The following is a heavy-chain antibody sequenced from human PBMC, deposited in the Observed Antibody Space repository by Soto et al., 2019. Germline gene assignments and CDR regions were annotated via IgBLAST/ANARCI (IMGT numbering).Heavy chain of an antibody. V-gene: IGHV1-69*13. CDR1: GGTFSSYA. CDR2: IIPIFGTA. J-gene: IGHJ6*02. CDR3: ARDSYCGGDCYFNYYYYGMDV. D-gene: IGHD2-21*02. Sequence: SVKVSCKASGGTFSSYAISWVRQAPGQGLEWMGGIIPIFGTANYAQKFQGRVTITADESTSTAYMELSSLRSEDTAVYYCARDSYCGGDCYFNYYYYGMDVWGQGTTVTVSS.